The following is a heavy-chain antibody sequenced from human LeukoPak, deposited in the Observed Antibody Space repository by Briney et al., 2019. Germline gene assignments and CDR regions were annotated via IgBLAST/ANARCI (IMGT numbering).Heavy chain of an antibody. J-gene: IGHJ3*02. CDR3: ARVSADSSGSIQDAFDI. CDR2: INPNSGGT. CDR1: GYTFTGYY. Sequence: ASVKVSCKASGYTFTGYYMHWVRQAPGQGLEWMGWINPNSGGTNYAQKFQGRVTMTRDTSISTAYMELSRLRSDDTAVYYCARVSADSSGSIQDAFDIWGQGTMVTVSS. D-gene: IGHD3-22*01. V-gene: IGHV1-2*02.